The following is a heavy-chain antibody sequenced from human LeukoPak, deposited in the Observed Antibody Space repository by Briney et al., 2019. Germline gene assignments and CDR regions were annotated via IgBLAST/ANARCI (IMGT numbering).Heavy chain of an antibody. CDR1: GGSISSSSYY. Sequence: SETLSLTCTVSGGSISSSSYYWGWIRQAPAKGLEWIGSMYYSGSTYYNPSLKSRVTISVDTSKNQFSLKLSSVTAADTAIYYCASVLGGHAFDIWGQGTLVTVSS. CDR2: MYYSGST. J-gene: IGHJ3*02. CDR3: ASVLGGHAFDI. D-gene: IGHD3-16*01. V-gene: IGHV4-39*07.